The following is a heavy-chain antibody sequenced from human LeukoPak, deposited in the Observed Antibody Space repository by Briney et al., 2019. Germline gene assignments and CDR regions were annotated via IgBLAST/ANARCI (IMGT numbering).Heavy chain of an antibody. CDR3: ARDSRVAADADFYYYYMDV. CDR2: IIPIFGTA. V-gene: IGHV1-69*13. CDR1: GGTFSSYA. Sequence: SVKVSCKASGGTFSSYAISWVRQAPGQGLEWMGGIIPIFGTANYAQKFQGRVTITADESTSTAYMELRSLRSDDTAVYYCARDSRVAADADFYYYYMDVWGKGTTVTVSS. J-gene: IGHJ6*03. D-gene: IGHD6-13*01.